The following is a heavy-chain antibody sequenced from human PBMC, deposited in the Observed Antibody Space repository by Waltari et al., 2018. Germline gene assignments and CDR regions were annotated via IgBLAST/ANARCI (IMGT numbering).Heavy chain of an antibody. Sequence: QVQLQESGPGLVKPSETLSLTCTVSGGSISSYYRSWIRQPAGKGLEWIGRIYTSGGPNSHTSLKSRVTMSVDTSKNQFSLKLSSVTAADTAVYYCARGREQLVGGGVYFDYWGQGTLVTVSS. D-gene: IGHD6-6*01. V-gene: IGHV4-4*07. CDR1: GGSISSYY. J-gene: IGHJ4*02. CDR2: IYTSGGP. CDR3: ARGREQLVGGGVYFDY.